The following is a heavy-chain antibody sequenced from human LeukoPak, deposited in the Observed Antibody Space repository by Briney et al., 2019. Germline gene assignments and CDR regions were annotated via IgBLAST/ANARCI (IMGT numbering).Heavy chain of an antibody. J-gene: IGHJ4*02. V-gene: IGHV4-59*12. D-gene: IGHD3-10*01. CDR1: GGSISSYY. CDR2: IYYSGST. Sequence: SETLSLTCTVSGGSISSYYWSWIRQPPGKGLEWIGYIYYSGSTNYNPSLKSRVTISVDTSKNQFSLKLSSVTAADTAVYYCASVEHYYGSGSWRNPVYYFDYWGQGTLVTVSS. CDR3: ASVEHYYGSGSWRNPVYYFDY.